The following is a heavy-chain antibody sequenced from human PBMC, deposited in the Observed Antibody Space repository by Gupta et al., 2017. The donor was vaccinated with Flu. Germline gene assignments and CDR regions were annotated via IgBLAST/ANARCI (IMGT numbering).Heavy chain of an antibody. Sequence: EVQLVESGGGLVQPGGSLRLSCAASGFTFSSYWMQRVRQVPGEGLVWVSRINTDGSTTNYEDSVKGRFTISRDNAKNTLYLQMSSLTAEDTAVYYCARDRPNSDFLGRGQDYWGQGTLVTVSS. CDR3: ARDRPNSDFLGRGQDY. CDR2: INTDGSTT. D-gene: IGHD3-3*01. J-gene: IGHJ4*02. V-gene: IGHV3-74*01. CDR1: GFTFSSYW.